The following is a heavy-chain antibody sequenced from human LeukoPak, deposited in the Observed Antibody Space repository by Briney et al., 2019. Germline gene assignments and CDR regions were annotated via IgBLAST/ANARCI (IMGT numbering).Heavy chain of an antibody. CDR1: GGSMSSYY. J-gene: IGHJ4*02. D-gene: IGHD6-13*01. CDR2: IYYSGST. CDR3: ARAPEIAAAHDY. V-gene: IGHV4-59*01. Sequence: PSETLSLTCTVSGGSMSSYYWSWIRQPPGKGLEWIGYIYYSGSTNYNPSLKSRATISVDTSKNQFSLRLRSVTAADTAVYFCARAPEIAAAHDYWGQGTLVTVFS.